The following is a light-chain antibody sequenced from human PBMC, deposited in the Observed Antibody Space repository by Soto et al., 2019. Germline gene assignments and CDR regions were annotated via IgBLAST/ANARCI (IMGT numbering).Light chain of an antibody. CDR2: KAS. CDR1: QTISSW. V-gene: IGKV1-5*03. CDR3: QQIYSAPLT. Sequence: DIQMTQSPSTLSGSVGDRVTITCRASQTISSWLAWYQQKPGKAPKLLIYKASTLKSGVPSRFSGSGSGTEFTLSISSLQPEDFATYFCQQIYSAPLTFGGGTKVVIK. J-gene: IGKJ4*01.